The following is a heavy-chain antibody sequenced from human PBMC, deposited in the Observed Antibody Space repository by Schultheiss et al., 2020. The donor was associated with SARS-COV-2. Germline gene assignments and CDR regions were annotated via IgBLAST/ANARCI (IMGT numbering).Heavy chain of an antibody. J-gene: IGHJ6*02. D-gene: IGHD3-3*01. CDR2: ISYDGSNK. CDR3: ARDRLGSGYYLYYYGMDV. CDR1: GFTFSSYA. Sequence: GGSLRLSCAASGFTFSSYAMHWVRQAPGKGLEWLAVISYDGSNKYYADSVKGRFTISRDNSKNTLYLQMNSLRAEDTAVYYCARDRLGSGYYLYYYGMDVWGQGTTVTVSS. V-gene: IGHV3-30*01.